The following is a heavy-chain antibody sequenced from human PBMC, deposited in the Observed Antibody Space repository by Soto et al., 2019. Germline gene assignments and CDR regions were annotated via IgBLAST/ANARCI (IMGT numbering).Heavy chain of an antibody. CDR3: ARGYCSGGSCSQPDYFDY. D-gene: IGHD2-15*01. CDR2: INAGNGNT. V-gene: IGHV1-3*01. CDR1: GYTFTSYA. Sequence: ASVKVSCKASGYTFTSYAMHWVRQAPGQRLEWMGWINAGNGNTKYSQKFQGRVTITRDTSASTAYMELSSLRSEDTAVYYCARGYCSGGSCSQPDYFDYWGQGTLVTVSS. J-gene: IGHJ4*02.